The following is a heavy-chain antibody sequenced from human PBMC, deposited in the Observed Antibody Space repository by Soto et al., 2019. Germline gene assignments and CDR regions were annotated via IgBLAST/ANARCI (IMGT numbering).Heavy chain of an antibody. Sequence: ASVKVSCKASEYTFTSYAMHWVRQAPGQRLEWMGWINAGNGNTKYSQKFQGRVTITRDTSASTAYMELSSLRSEDTAVYYCARPGKVVPAAEFDYWGQGTLVTVSS. CDR2: INAGNGNT. V-gene: IGHV1-3*01. J-gene: IGHJ4*02. D-gene: IGHD2-2*01. CDR3: ARPGKVVPAAEFDY. CDR1: EYTFTSYA.